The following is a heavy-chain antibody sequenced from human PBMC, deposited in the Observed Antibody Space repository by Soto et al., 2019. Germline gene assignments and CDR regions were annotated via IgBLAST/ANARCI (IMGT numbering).Heavy chain of an antibody. D-gene: IGHD1-26*01. CDR1: GYTFSRSG. J-gene: IGHJ6*02. V-gene: IGHV1-18*01. Sequence: QVQLVQSGAEVRKPGASVKVSCKTSGYTFSRSGISWVRQAPGQGLEWMGWISTYNGDANYAQKLQGRVTMTTDTSTSTAFMELGSLTSDDTAVYYCERSGSVPYYYYGLDVWGQGTTVTVSS. CDR3: ERSGSVPYYYYGLDV. CDR2: ISTYNGDA.